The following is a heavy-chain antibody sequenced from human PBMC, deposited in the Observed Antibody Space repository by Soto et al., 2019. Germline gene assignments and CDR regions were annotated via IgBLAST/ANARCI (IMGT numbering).Heavy chain of an antibody. D-gene: IGHD3-16*01. CDR1: GFTFSTFA. Sequence: GGSLRLSCAASGFTFSTFAMSWVRQAPGKGLEWVSAISGTGSSTYYANSMEGRFTVSRDNSNDTLYLQMTSLRADDTAVYYCAKVRPSLGGTGRGAMDVWGQGATVTVSS. CDR3: AKVRPSLGGTGRGAMDV. CDR2: ISGTGSST. J-gene: IGHJ6*02. V-gene: IGHV3-23*01.